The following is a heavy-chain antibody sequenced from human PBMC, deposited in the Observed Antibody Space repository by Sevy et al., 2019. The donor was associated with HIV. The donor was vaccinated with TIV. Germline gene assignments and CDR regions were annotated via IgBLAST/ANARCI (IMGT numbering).Heavy chain of an antibody. CDR2: ISNSGSTI. D-gene: IGHD4-17*01. V-gene: IGHV3-48*03. CDR3: ARDLPPSATTVPHFDY. Sequence: GGSRRLSCTASGFTFSSYEMNWVRQAPGKGLEWVSYISNSGSTIQYSDSVKGRFTISRDNAKNALYLQMNSLRAEDTAVYYCARDLPPSATTVPHFDYWGRGTLVTVSS. J-gene: IGHJ4*02. CDR1: GFTFSSYE.